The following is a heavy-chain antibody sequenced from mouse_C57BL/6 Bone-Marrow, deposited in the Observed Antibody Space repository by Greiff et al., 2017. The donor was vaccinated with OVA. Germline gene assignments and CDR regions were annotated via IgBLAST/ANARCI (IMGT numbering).Heavy chain of an antibody. CDR2: IYPGNSDT. CDR3: TRDPGRGFAY. V-gene: IGHV1-5*01. CDR1: GYTFTSYC. J-gene: IGHJ3*01. Sequence: VQLKESGTVLVRPGASVKMSCKTSGYTFTSYCMHWVKQRPGQGLEWIGDIYPGNSDTRYNQKFKGKAKLTAGTSARTAYMELSSLTYYDSAVYYCTRDPGRGFAYWGQGTLVTVSA. D-gene: IGHD3-3*01.